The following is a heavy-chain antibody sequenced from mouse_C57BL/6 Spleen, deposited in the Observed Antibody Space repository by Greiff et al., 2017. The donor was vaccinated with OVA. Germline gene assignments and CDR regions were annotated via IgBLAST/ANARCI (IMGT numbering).Heavy chain of an antibody. Sequence: QVQLQQPGAELVKPGASVKLSCKASGYTFTSYWMHWVKQRPGRGLEWIGRIDPNSGGTKYNEKFKSKATLTVDKPSSTAYMQLSSLTSEDSAVYYCASPITTGVADAMDYWGQGTSVTVSS. D-gene: IGHD1-1*01. CDR1: GYTFTSYW. V-gene: IGHV1-72*01. J-gene: IGHJ4*01. CDR3: ASPITTGVADAMDY. CDR2: IDPNSGGT.